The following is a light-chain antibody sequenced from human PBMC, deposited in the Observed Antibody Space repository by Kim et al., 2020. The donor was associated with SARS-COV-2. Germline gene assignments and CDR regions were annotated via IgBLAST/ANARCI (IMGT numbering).Light chain of an antibody. J-gene: IGLJ1*01. CDR2: SNA. Sequence: GQRVTISCSGRSSNIGNNIVNWYRQIPGAAPKLLIYSNAQRPPGVPDRFSGSKSQISASLDINGLQSEDEADYYCAAWDDSLNGPVFGTGTKVTVL. V-gene: IGLV1-44*01. CDR3: AAWDDSLNGPV. CDR1: SSNIGNNI.